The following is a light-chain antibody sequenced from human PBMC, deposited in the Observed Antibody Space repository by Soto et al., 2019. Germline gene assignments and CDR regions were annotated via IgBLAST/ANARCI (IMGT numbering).Light chain of an antibody. CDR3: QQANSFPLT. V-gene: IGKV1-12*01. CDR2: TAS. Sequence: DIQMTQSPSSVSASVGDRVTITCRASQGISSLLAWYQQKPGKAPNLLIHTASNLQSGVPSRFSGSGSATDFTLTISSLQPEDFATYYCQQANSFPLTFGGGTKVEIK. J-gene: IGKJ4*01. CDR1: QGISSL.